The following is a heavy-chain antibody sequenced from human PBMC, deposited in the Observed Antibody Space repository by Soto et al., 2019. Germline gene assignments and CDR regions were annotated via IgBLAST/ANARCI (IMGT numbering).Heavy chain of an antibody. Sequence: QLQLQESGSGLVKPSQTLSLTCAVSGGSISSGGYSWSWIRQPPGKGLEWIGYIYHSGSTYYNPSLKSQVTISVDRSKNQFSLKLSSVTAADTAVYYCARDRLLRLGELSFGSWFDPWGQGTLVTVSS. V-gene: IGHV4-30-2*01. CDR2: IYHSGST. D-gene: IGHD3-16*02. CDR1: GGSISSGGYS. CDR3: ARDRLLRLGELSFGSWFDP. J-gene: IGHJ5*02.